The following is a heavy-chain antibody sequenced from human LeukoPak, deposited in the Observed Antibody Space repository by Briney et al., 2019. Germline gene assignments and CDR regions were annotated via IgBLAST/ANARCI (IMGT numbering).Heavy chain of an antibody. CDR3: ARGVWYDSSGYSGY. J-gene: IGHJ4*02. Sequence: GGSLRLSCAASGFTFDRFTIHWVRQTPGKGLEWVSLINRRGHTFYADSVEGRFTISRDNSKNTLYLQMNSLRAEDTAVYYCARGVWYDSSGYSGYWGQGTLVTVSS. D-gene: IGHD3-22*01. CDR1: GFTFDRFT. V-gene: IGHV3-43*01. CDR2: INRRGHT.